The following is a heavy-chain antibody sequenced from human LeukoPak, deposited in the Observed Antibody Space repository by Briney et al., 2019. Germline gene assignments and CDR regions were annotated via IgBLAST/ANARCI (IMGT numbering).Heavy chain of an antibody. CDR1: GFTFSSYI. CDR2: ISNSSSYI. D-gene: IGHD3-10*01. J-gene: IGHJ4*02. V-gene: IGHV3-21*01. Sequence: GGSLRLSCAASGFTFSSYIMNWVRQAPGKGLDWVSSISNSSSYIYYADPVKGRFTISRDNAKNSLYLQMNSLKAEDTAVYYCARDPLSGLGHQDFDYWGQGTLVTVSS. CDR3: ARDPLSGLGHQDFDY.